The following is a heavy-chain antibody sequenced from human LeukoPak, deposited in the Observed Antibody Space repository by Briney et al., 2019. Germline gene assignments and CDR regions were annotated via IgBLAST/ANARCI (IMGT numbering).Heavy chain of an antibody. CDR1: GFTFSNYN. Sequence: PGGSLRLSCAASGFTFSNYNMNWVRQAPGKGLEWVSSISSSSSYIYYADSVKGRFTISRDNAKNSLYLQMNSLGAEDTAVYYCARDGLGAFDIWGQGTMVTVSS. D-gene: IGHD2-2*03. V-gene: IGHV3-21*01. J-gene: IGHJ3*02. CDR3: ARDGLGAFDI. CDR2: ISSSSSYI.